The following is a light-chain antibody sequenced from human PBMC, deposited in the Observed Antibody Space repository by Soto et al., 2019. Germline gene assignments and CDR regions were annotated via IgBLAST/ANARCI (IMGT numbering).Light chain of an antibody. J-gene: IGKJ1*01. V-gene: IGKV4-1*01. CDR1: QSVLYSSNNKNY. CDR3: QQSYSTPET. Sequence: DIVMTQSPDSLAVSLGERATINCKSSQSVLYSSNNKNYLTWYQQKPGQPPKLLIYWASIRESGVPDRFSGSGSGTDFTLTISSLQAEDVAVYYCQQSYSTPETFGQGTKVEIK. CDR2: WAS.